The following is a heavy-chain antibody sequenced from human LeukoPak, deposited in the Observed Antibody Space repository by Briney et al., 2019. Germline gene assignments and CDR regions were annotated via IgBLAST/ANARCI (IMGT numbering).Heavy chain of an antibody. D-gene: IGHD3-22*01. V-gene: IGHV3-74*01. J-gene: IGHJ4*02. CDR3: AREGYYDSSGYSGIPLDY. Sequence: GGSLRLSCAASGFTFSHYWMHWVRQAPGKGLVWVSRIYNDGSSTSYADSVKGRFTISRDNAKSTLYLQMNSLRAEDTAVYYCAREGYYDSSGYSGIPLDYWGQGTLVTVSS. CDR2: IYNDGSST. CDR1: GFTFSHYW.